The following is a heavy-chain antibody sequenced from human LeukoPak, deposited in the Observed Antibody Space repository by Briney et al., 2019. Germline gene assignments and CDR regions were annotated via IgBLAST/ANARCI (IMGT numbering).Heavy chain of an antibody. Sequence: PSQTLSLTCTVSGGSISSGGYYWSWLRQHPGTGLEWIGYIYYSGRTYYNPSLNSRVTISVDTSKNQFSLKLSSVTAADTAVYYCARGALGYCSSTSCYTIDYWGQGTLVNVFS. D-gene: IGHD2-2*02. J-gene: IGHJ4*02. CDR1: GGSISSGGYY. CDR2: IYYSGRT. V-gene: IGHV4-31*03. CDR3: ARGALGYCSSTSCYTIDY.